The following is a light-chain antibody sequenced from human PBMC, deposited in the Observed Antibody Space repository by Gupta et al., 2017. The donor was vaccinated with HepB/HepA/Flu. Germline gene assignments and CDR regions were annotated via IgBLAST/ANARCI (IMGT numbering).Light chain of an antibody. Sequence: DVVLTQPPLSLLVSLGQPASISCRTSQGLVHGDGNTYLNWFQQKPGQSPRRLIYKVSDRDSGVPARFSGSGSGTDFTLRISRVEAEDVGVYYCMQATQWPYTFGQGTKLEIK. CDR1: QGLVHGDGNTY. J-gene: IGKJ2*01. CDR2: KVS. CDR3: MQATQWPYT. V-gene: IGKV2-30*02.